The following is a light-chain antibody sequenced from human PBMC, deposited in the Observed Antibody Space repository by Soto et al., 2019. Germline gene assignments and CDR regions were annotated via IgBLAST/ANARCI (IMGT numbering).Light chain of an antibody. CDR1: SNDVGGYNY. CDR2: DVS. J-gene: IGLJ1*01. Sequence: TGTSNDVGGYNYVSWYQQHPGKAPKLMIYDVSNRPSGVSNRFSGSKSGNTASLTISGLQTEDESDYYCSSYTGSSTYVFGTGTKVTVL. CDR3: SSYTGSSTYV. V-gene: IGLV2-14*03.